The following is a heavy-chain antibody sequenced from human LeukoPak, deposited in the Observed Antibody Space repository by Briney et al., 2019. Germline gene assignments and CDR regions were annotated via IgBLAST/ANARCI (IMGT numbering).Heavy chain of an antibody. Sequence: PGGSLRLSCAASGFTFSSYAMSWVRQAPGKGLEWVSAISGSGGSTYYADSVKGRFTISRDNSKNTLYLQMNSLRAEDTAVYYCAKVGGFIVVVPAAMGYFDYWGQGTLVTVSS. D-gene: IGHD2-2*01. CDR2: ISGSGGST. V-gene: IGHV3-23*01. CDR3: AKVGGFIVVVPAAMGYFDY. CDR1: GFTFSSYA. J-gene: IGHJ4*02.